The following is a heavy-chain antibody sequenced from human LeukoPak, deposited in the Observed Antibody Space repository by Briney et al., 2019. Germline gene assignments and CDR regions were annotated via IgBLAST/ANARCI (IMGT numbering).Heavy chain of an antibody. CDR2: ISSSSSYI. CDR1: GFTFSSYS. J-gene: IGHJ6*02. CDR3: ASTYDSSGYWDYYYGMGV. V-gene: IGHV3-21*01. D-gene: IGHD3-22*01. Sequence: PGGSLRLSCAASGFTFSSYSMNWVRQAPGKGLEWVSSISSSSSYIYYADSVKGRFTISRDNAKNSLYLQMNSLRAEDTAVYYCASTYDSSGYWDYYYGMGVWGQGTTVTVSS.